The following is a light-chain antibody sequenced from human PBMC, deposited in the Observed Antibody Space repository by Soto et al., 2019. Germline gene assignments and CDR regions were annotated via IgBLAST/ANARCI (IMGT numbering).Light chain of an antibody. CDR2: AAS. J-gene: IGKJ4*01. Sequence: DIQMTPAPFSLFASVGDRVTITSRASQSISSYLNWYQQKPGKAPKVLIYAASSLQSGVPSRFSGIGSGTDFTLSISSLQPEDFATYYCQQSYSGPLTFGGGTKVEIK. CDR3: QQSYSGPLT. CDR1: QSISSY. V-gene: IGKV1-39*01.